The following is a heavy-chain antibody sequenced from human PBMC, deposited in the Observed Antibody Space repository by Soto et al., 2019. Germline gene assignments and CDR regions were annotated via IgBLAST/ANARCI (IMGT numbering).Heavy chain of an antibody. CDR2: ISYDGSNK. CDR1: GFTFSSYG. J-gene: IGHJ4*02. D-gene: IGHD3-22*01. V-gene: IGHV3-30*18. Sequence: GGSLRLSCAASGFTFSSYGMHWVRQAPGKGLEWVAVISYDGSNKYYADSVKGRFTISRDNSKNTLYLQMNSLRAEDTAVYYCAKGLDSSGYFTPDYWGQGTLVTVSS. CDR3: AKGLDSSGYFTPDY.